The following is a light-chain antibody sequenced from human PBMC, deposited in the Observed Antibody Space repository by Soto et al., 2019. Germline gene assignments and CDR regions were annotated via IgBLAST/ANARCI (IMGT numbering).Light chain of an antibody. CDR1: GSSIGTNN. CDR2: GDN. V-gene: IGLV1-44*01. CDR3: AAWDGSLNNVL. J-gene: IGLJ2*01. Sequence: QSVLTQPPSASGTPGQRVTISCSGSGSSIGTNNVNWYRQLPGTAPNLLIYGDNQRPSGVPDRFSASKSGNSASLAISGLQSEDEADYYCAAWDGSLNNVLFGGGTKLTVL.